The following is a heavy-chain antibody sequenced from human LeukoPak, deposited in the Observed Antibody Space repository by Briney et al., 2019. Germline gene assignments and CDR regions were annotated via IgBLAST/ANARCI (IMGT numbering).Heavy chain of an antibody. J-gene: IGHJ5*02. CDR1: GFTFSSYA. Sequence: GGSLRLSCAASGFTFSSYAMSWVRQAPGKGLGWVSAISGSGGSTYYADSVKGRFTISRDNSKNTLYLQMNSLRAEDTAVYYCAQDELGYCSSTSCYSGNWFDPWGQGTLVTVSS. CDR2: ISGSGGST. V-gene: IGHV3-23*01. D-gene: IGHD2-2*02. CDR3: AQDELGYCSSTSCYSGNWFDP.